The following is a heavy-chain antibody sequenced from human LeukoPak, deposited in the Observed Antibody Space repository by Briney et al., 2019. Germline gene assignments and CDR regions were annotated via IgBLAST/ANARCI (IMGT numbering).Heavy chain of an antibody. CDR2: MRRDGNEI. D-gene: IGHD3-10*01. CDR3: AKRGPIYSASPGNYFDY. CDR1: GFTFSTYW. Sequence: PGGSLRLSCSASGFTFSTYWMSWVRQAPGKGLEWVANMRRDGNEIYYLDSVRGRFTISRDNAKNSLYLQMNSLRAEDTAIYYCAKRGPIYSASPGNYFDYWGQGTLVTVSS. J-gene: IGHJ4*02. V-gene: IGHV3-7*03.